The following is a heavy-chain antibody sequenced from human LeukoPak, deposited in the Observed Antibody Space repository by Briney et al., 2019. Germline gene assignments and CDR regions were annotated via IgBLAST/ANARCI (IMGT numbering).Heavy chain of an antibody. J-gene: IGHJ4*02. CDR1: GGSITSTNY. CDR3: AREGGPYRPLDY. CDR2: VNLQGST. Sequence: SETLSLTCGVSGGSITSTNYWTWVRQPPGKGLEWIGEVNLQGSTNYDPSLMGRVAISVDMSENHISLQLTSVTAADTAVYYCAREGGPYRPLDYSGQGTLVTVSS. V-gene: IGHV4-4*02.